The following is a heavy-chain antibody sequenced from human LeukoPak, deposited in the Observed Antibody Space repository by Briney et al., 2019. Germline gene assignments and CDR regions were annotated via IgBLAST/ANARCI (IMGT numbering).Heavy chain of an antibody. CDR1: GYIFTSYD. CDR3: ARGATGIAAAGSPNWFDP. V-gene: IGHV1-2*04. CDR2: INPNSGGT. J-gene: IGHJ5*02. D-gene: IGHD6-13*01. Sequence: GASVKVSCKASGYIFTSYDINWVRQAPGQGLEWMGWINPNSGGTNYAQKFQGWVTMTRDTSISTAYMELSRLRSDDTAVYYCARGATGIAAAGSPNWFDPWGQGTLVTVAS.